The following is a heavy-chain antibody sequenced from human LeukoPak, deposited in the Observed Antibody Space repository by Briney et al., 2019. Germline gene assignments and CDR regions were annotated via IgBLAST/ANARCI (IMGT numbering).Heavy chain of an antibody. J-gene: IGHJ5*02. Sequence: SETLSLTCTVSGGSISSSSYYWGWIRQPPGKGLEWIGSIYYSGTTYYNPSLKSRVTISVDTSKNQFSLKLNSVTAADTAVYYCARHLLLDQRLNWFDPWGQGTLVTVSS. CDR2: IYYSGTT. D-gene: IGHD1/OR15-1a*01. CDR1: GGSISSSSYY. V-gene: IGHV4-39*01. CDR3: ARHLLLDQRLNWFDP.